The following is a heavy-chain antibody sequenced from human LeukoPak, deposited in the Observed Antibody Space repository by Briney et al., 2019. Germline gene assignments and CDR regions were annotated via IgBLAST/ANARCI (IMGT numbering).Heavy chain of an antibody. J-gene: IGHJ4*02. V-gene: IGHV1-8*01. Sequence: GASVKVSCKASGYTFTTYDLNWVRQATGQGLEWMGWMNPNSGNTGYAQNFQGRVTMARNISITTAYMELSNLTSEDTAVYYCARRIRGAPTDYWGQGTLVTVSS. CDR1: GYTFTTYD. CDR2: MNPNSGNT. CDR3: ARRIRGAPTDY. D-gene: IGHD3-10*01.